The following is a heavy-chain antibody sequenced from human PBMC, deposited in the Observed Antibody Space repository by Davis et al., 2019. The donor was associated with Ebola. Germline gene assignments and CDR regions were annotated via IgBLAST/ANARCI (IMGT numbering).Heavy chain of an antibody. V-gene: IGHV5-51*01. D-gene: IGHD5-18*01. Sequence: GESLKISCKDSGNSFTSHWIGWVRQMPGKGLDWMGIIYTGDSDTRYSPSFQGHVTISADKSISTAYLQWSSLKASDTAMYYCARLKRSGYIYGPREGFDYWGQGTLVTVSS. CDR2: IYTGDSDT. J-gene: IGHJ4*02. CDR1: GNSFTSHW. CDR3: ARLKRSGYIYGPREGFDY.